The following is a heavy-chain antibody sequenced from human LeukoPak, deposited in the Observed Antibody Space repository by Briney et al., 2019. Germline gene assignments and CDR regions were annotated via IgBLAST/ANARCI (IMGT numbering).Heavy chain of an antibody. CDR1: GFTVSSNY. CDR2: IYSGGST. D-gene: IGHD2-2*01. V-gene: IGHV3-53*01. J-gene: IGHJ6*02. Sequence: GGSLRLSCAASGFTVSSNYMSWVRQAPGKGLEWVSVIYSGGSTYYADSVEGRFTISGDNSKNTLYLQMNSLRAEDTAVYYCARGRSTSVSYYYGMDVWGQGTTVTVSS. CDR3: ARGRSTSVSYYYGMDV.